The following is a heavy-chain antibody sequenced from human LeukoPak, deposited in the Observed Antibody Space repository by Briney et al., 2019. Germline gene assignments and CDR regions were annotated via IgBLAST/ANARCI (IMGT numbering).Heavy chain of an antibody. D-gene: IGHD3-22*01. CDR2: IYYSGST. J-gene: IGHJ4*02. Sequence: KPSETLSLTCTVSGGSISSSSYYWGWIRQPPGKGLEWIGTIYYSGSTYYNPSLKSRVTISVDTSKNQFSLKLSSVTAADTAVYYCARQETYYYDSSGYYLFDYWGQGTLVTVSS. CDR3: ARQETYYYDSSGYYLFDY. CDR1: GGSISSSSYY. V-gene: IGHV4-39*01.